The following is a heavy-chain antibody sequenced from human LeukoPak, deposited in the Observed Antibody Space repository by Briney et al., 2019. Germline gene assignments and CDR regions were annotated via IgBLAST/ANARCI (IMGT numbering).Heavy chain of an antibody. CDR3: ARSWGIFGVYYYYMDV. CDR1: GYTFTSYA. D-gene: IGHD3-3*01. CDR2: IISIFGTA. V-gene: IGHV1-69*13. J-gene: IGHJ6*03. Sequence: GASVKVSCKASGYTFTSYAISWVRQAPGQGLEWMGGIISIFGTANYAQKFQGRVTITADESTSTAYMELSSLRSEDTAVYYCARSWGIFGVYYYYMDVWGKGTTVTVSS.